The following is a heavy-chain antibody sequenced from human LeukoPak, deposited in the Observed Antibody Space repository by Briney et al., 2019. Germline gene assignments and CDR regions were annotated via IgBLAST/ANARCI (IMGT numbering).Heavy chain of an antibody. CDR3: ARGKSRGSHIDY. Sequence: SSETLSLTCIVSAYSISSGYYWGWIRQPPGKGLEWIGSIYHSESTYYNPSLESRVTISIDTSKNQLSLKLSSVTAADTAIYFCARGKSRGSHIDYWGQGTLVTVSS. D-gene: IGHD1-26*01. J-gene: IGHJ4*02. CDR2: IYHSEST. CDR1: AYSISSGYY. V-gene: IGHV4-38-2*02.